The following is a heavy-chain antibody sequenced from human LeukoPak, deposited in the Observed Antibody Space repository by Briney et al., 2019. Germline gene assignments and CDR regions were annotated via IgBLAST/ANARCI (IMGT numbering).Heavy chain of an antibody. J-gene: IGHJ4*02. CDR1: GFTFSSHG. Sequence: GRSLRLSCAASGFTFSSHGMRWVRQAPGKGLEWVAVTSYDGSTKYYADSAKGRFNISRDNSKNTLYLQMNSLRVDDTAVYYCAKDATLFGDQYFDYWGQGTLVIVSS. CDR3: AKDATLFGDQYFDY. CDR2: TSYDGSTK. V-gene: IGHV3-30*18. D-gene: IGHD3-10*01.